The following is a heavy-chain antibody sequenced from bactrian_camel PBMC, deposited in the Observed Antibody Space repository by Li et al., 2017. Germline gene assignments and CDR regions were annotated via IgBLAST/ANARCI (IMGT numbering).Heavy chain of an antibody. D-gene: IGHD1*01. Sequence: VQLVESGGGLVQSGQSLTLSCAASGFTFSVYAMSWVRQAPGKGLEWVSAINTGGGRTDYADSVKGRFTISRDTTKNTMFLQMNSLKPEDTGIYYCAADGVMADMIMGEPACSFEYDYWGQGTQVTVS. V-gene: IGHV3S40*01. CDR3: AADGVMADMIMGEPACSFEYDY. J-gene: IGHJ4*01. CDR2: INTGGGRT. CDR1: GFTFSVYA.